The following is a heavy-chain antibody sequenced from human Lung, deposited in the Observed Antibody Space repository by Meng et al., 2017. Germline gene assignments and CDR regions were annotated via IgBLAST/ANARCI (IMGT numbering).Heavy chain of an antibody. J-gene: IGHJ5*02. V-gene: IGHV1-8*01. CDR2: MNPNSGNT. CDR3: ARAYEGWFDP. CDR1: GYTFTSYD. D-gene: IGHD5-12*01. Sequence: ASAKVSCKASGYTFTSYDINWVRQATGQGLEWMGWMNPNSGNTGYAQKFQGRLTMTRNTSISTAYMELSSLRSEDTAVYYCARAYEGWFDPWGQGTLVTGAS.